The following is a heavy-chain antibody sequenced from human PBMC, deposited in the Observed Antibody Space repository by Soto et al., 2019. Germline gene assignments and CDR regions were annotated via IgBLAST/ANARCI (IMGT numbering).Heavy chain of an antibody. J-gene: IGHJ4*02. CDR1: GFTFSSYG. Sequence: PGGSLRLSCAASGFTFSSYGMHWVRQAPGKGLEWVAVISYDGSNKYYADSVKGRFTISRDNSKNTLYLQMNSLRAEDTAVYYCAKDREEVFFIAAADHYFDYWGQGTLVTVSS. CDR3: AKDREEVFFIAAADHYFDY. V-gene: IGHV3-30*18. D-gene: IGHD6-13*01. CDR2: ISYDGSNK.